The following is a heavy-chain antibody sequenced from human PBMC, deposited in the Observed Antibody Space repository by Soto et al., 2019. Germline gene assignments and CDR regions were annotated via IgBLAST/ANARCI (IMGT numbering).Heavy chain of an antibody. CDR1: WFTFNTYG. D-gene: IGHD2-2*02. J-gene: IGHJ4*02. Sequence: GGALRLSCASSWFTFNTYGMHWVRQAPGKGLEWVAVISYDGSEKYYVDSVKGRFTISKDNSKNTLYLQMNSLRPEDTAVYYCAKSPNFYCSSPNCYKYYFDHWGQGTRVTVSS. V-gene: IGHV3-30*18. CDR2: ISYDGSEK. CDR3: AKSPNFYCSSPNCYKYYFDH.